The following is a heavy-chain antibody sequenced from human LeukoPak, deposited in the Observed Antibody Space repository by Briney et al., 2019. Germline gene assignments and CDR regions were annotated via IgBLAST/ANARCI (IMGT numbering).Heavy chain of an antibody. CDR2: IYYSGST. D-gene: IGHD2-8*01. CDR3: ARDSVSGRDY. Sequence: MPSETLSLTCTVSGGSISSGDYYWSWIRQPPGKGLEWIGYIYYSGSTYYNPSLKSRVTISVDRSKNQFSLKLSSVTAADTAVYYCARDSVSGRDYWGQGTLVTVSS. V-gene: IGHV4-30-4*08. CDR1: GGSISSGDYY. J-gene: IGHJ4*02.